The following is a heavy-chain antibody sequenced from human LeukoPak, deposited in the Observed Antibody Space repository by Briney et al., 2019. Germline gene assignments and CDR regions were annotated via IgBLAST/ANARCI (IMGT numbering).Heavy chain of an antibody. Sequence: ASLRLSCAASGFTFSNYAMSWVRQAPGKGLEWVSAITGSGGNTHYADSVKGRFTISRDNSKNTVFLQMNSLRAEDTAVYYCAKWGDYDVLTGYYVSDYWGQGTLVTVSS. CDR3: AKWGDYDVLTGYYVSDY. CDR1: GFTFSNYA. D-gene: IGHD3-9*01. CDR2: ITGSGGNT. V-gene: IGHV3-23*01. J-gene: IGHJ4*02.